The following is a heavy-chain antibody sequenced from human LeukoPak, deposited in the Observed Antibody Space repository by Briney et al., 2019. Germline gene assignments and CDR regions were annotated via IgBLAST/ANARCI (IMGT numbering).Heavy chain of an antibody. Sequence: SGTLSLTCAVSGGSISSSNWWSWVRQPPGKGLEWIGEIYRSGSTNYNPSLKSRVTISVDKSKNQFSLKLSSVTAADTAVYYCARVRAYSSAWYDYWGQGTLVTVSS. V-gene: IGHV4-4*02. CDR3: ARVRAYSSAWYDY. CDR1: GGSISSSNW. D-gene: IGHD6-19*01. CDR2: IYRSGST. J-gene: IGHJ4*02.